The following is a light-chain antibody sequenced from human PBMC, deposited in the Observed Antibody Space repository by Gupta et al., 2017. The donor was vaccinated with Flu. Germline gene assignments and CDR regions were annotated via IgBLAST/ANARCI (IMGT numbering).Light chain of an antibody. CDR3: QAWDSSTYV. Sequence: SYELTQPPSVSVSPGQTASITCSGDKLEDKYACWYQQKPGQSPVLVIYEDNKRPSGIPERFSGSTSGNTATLTISGTQTMDEGDYYCQAWDSSTYVLGTGTKVTVL. J-gene: IGLJ1*01. V-gene: IGLV3-1*01. CDR2: EDN. CDR1: KLEDKY.